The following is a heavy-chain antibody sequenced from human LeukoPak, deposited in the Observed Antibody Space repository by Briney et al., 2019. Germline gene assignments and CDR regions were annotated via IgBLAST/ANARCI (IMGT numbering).Heavy chain of an antibody. CDR2: INHSGST. V-gene: IGHV4-34*01. J-gene: IGHJ5*02. CDR3: ARDGTRGYGEYNWFDP. CDR1: GGSFSGYY. D-gene: IGHD3-10*01. Sequence: TSETLSLTCAVYGGSFSGYYWSWIRQPPGKGLEWIGEINHSGSTNYNPSLKSRVTISVDTSKNQFSLKLSSVTAADTAVYYCARDGTRGYGEYNWFDPWGQGTLVTVSS.